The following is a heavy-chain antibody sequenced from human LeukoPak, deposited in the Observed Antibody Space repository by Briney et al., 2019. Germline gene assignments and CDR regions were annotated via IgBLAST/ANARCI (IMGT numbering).Heavy chain of an antibody. J-gene: IGHJ4*02. V-gene: IGHV3-74*01. CDR1: GFTFSSYW. CDR3: ARGLDGSFDY. D-gene: IGHD1-14*01. CDR2: IYIDGSST. Sequence: GRSLRLSCAASGFTFSSYWMHWVSQAPGKGLVWVSRIYIDGSSTSYADSVKDRFTISRDNTKNTLYLQMNSLRDEDTAVYYCARGLDGSFDYWGLGTLVTVSS.